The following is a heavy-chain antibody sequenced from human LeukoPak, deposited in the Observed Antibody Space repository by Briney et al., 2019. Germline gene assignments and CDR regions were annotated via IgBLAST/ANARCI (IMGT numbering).Heavy chain of an antibody. J-gene: IGHJ6*02. CDR1: GFPFSNYA. V-gene: IGHV3-23*01. CDR2: ISGDGGTT. Sequence: PGRSLRLSCAASGFPFSNYAMSWVRQAPGKGLECVSVISGDGGTTYYADFVKGRFTISRDNSKNSLYLQMNSLRAEDTAVYYCARDPGRGMDVWGQGTTVTVSS. CDR3: ARDPGRGMDV.